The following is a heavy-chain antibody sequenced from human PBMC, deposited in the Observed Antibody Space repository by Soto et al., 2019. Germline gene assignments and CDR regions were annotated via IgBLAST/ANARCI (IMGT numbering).Heavy chain of an antibody. V-gene: IGHV4-31*03. J-gene: IGHJ4*02. CDR1: GGSISSGGYY. CDR3: ARDRRVGTTRYEPSFDY. CDR2: IYYSGST. D-gene: IGHD1-26*01. Sequence: QVQLQESGPGLVKPSQTLSLTCTVSGGSISSGGYYWSWIRQHPGKGLEWIGYIYYSGSTYYNPSCKSRVTISVDTSKNQFSLKLSSVTAADTAVYYCARDRRVGTTRYEPSFDYWGQGTPVTVSS.